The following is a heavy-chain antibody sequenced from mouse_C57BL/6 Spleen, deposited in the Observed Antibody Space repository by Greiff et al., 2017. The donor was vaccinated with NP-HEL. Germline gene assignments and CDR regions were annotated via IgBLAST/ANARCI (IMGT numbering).Heavy chain of an antibody. CDR1: GYAFSSSW. CDR2: IYPGDGDT. D-gene: IGHD1-1*01. CDR3: ARGTTVVEGWYFDV. V-gene: IGHV1-82*01. Sequence: QVQLQQSGPELVKPGASVKISCKASGYAFSSSWMNWVKQRPGKGLEWIGRIYPGDGDTNYNGKFKGKATLTADKSSSTAYMQLSSLTSEDSAFYFCARGTTVVEGWYFDVWGTGTTVTVSS. J-gene: IGHJ1*03.